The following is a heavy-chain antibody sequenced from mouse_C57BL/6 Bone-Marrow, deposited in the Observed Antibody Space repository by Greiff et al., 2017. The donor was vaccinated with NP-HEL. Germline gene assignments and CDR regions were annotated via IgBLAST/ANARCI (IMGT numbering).Heavy chain of an antibody. Sequence: EVQLMESGGGLVQPGGSLKLSCAASGFTFSDYYMYWVRQTPEKRLEWVAYISNGGGSTYYPDTVKGRFTISRDNAKNTLYLQMSRLKSEDTAMYYCARHHYGSSWGQGTLVTVSA. CDR2: ISNGGGST. D-gene: IGHD1-1*01. CDR3: ARHHYGSS. V-gene: IGHV5-12*01. CDR1: GFTFSDYY. J-gene: IGHJ3*01.